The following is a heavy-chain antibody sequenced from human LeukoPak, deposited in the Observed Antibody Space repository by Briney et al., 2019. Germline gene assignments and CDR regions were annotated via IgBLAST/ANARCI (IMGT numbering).Heavy chain of an antibody. D-gene: IGHD7-27*01. CDR1: GGSIISYC. CDR2: IYYTGT. CDR3: ASRKLGNDY. Sequence: SETLSLTCTVSGGSIISYCWSWIRQPPGKGLEWIGYIYYTGTSYNPSLKSQVTISADTSKNQFSLKLISVTAADTAVYYCASRKLGNDYWGQGTLVTVSS. V-gene: IGHV4-59*01. J-gene: IGHJ4*02.